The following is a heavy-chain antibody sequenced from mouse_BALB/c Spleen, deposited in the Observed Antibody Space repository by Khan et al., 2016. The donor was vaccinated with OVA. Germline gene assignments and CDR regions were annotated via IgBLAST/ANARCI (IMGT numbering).Heavy chain of an antibody. Sequence: QVQLKESGPGLVAPSQSLSITCTISGFSLTNYGVHWVRQPPGKGLEWLVVIWSDGRTTYNSALKSRLTISKDNSKSQVFLKMNSLQTDDTAMYFCARQPYYHYNIMDYGGQGTSVTVSS. CDR3: ARQPYYHYNIMDY. J-gene: IGHJ4*01. D-gene: IGHD2-10*01. CDR1: GFSLTNYG. V-gene: IGHV2-6-1*01. CDR2: IWSDGRT.